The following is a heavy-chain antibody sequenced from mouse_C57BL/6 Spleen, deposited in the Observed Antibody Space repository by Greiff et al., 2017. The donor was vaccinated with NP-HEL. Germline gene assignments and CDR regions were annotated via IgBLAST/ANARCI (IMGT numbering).Heavy chain of an antibody. J-gene: IGHJ1*03. V-gene: IGHV1-64*01. CDR3: ARDYYGSSLLRYFDV. CDR1: GYNFRSYW. D-gene: IGHD1-1*01. Sequence: VQLQQPGAELVKPGASVKLSCKASGYNFRSYWMHWVKQRPGQGLEWIGRIHPNSGSTNYNEKFKSKATLTVDKSSSTAYMQLSSLTSEDSAVYYCARDYYGSSLLRYFDVWGTGTTVTVSS. CDR2: IHPNSGST.